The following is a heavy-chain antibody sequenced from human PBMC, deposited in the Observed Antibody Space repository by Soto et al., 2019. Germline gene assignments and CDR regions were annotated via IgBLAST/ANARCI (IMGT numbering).Heavy chain of an antibody. CDR3: ARRLSSQLVGVDHYYFDY. D-gene: IGHD6-6*01. CDR2: ISHTGNT. CDR1: GGSISSSNYY. J-gene: IGHJ4*02. Sequence: QLQLQESGPGLVKPSETLSLTCTVSGGSISSSNYYWGWIRQPPGKGLEWIGSISHTGNTYYNPSLNSRVPISVDTPKNQSSLKLRSVTAADTAVYYCARRLSSQLVGVDHYYFDYWGQGTLVTVAS. V-gene: IGHV4-39*01.